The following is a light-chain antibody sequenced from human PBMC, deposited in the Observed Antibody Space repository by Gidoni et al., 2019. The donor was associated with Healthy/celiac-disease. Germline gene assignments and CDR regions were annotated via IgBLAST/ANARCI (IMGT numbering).Light chain of an antibody. CDR2: GAS. V-gene: IGKV3-15*01. Sequence: EIVMTQSPATLSVSPGARAPLSCRASQSVSSTLACYQQKPGQAPSLLIYGASNRATGLPARFRGSGSGTEFTLTISSLQSEDFAVYYCQQYNNWPYTFGQGTKLEIK. J-gene: IGKJ2*01. CDR3: QQYNNWPYT. CDR1: QSVSST.